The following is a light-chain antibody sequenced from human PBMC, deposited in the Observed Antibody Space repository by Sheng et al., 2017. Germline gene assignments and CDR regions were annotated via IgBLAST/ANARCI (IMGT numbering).Light chain of an antibody. J-gene: IGKJ3*01. V-gene: IGKV1-33*01. Sequence: DIVLTQSPGTLSLSPGERATLSCRASQTLRSGYLAWYQQKPGKAPKLLIYDASNLETGVPSRFSGSGSGTDFTFTISSLQPEDIATYYCQQYDNLPQFTFGPGTKVDIK. CDR2: DAS. CDR1: QTLRSGY. CDR3: QQYDNLPQFT.